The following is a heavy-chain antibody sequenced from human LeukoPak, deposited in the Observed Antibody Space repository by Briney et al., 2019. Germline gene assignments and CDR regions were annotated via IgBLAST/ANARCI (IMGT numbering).Heavy chain of an antibody. V-gene: IGHV3-21*01. CDR3: ARGDPSGGPYGMDI. Sequence: GGSLRLSCAASAFSLSTYNVCWVRQAPGEGLGWVSSISSAGSYIHYADSVQGRFTTSRDKAKSSLYLQMHSLRDEDTAVYYCARGDPSGGPYGMDIWGQGTTVTVSS. CDR1: AFSLSTYN. D-gene: IGHD2-15*01. CDR2: ISSAGSYI. J-gene: IGHJ6*02.